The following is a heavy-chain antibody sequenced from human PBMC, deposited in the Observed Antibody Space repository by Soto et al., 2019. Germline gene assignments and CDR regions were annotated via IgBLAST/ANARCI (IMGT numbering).Heavy chain of an antibody. J-gene: IGHJ6*01. D-gene: IGHD3-9*01. V-gene: IGHV4-39*01. CDR3: ARRLYDILTGYSAPGDYDYYYGMDV. CDR2: YSGST. Sequence: YSGSTYYNPSLKSRVTISVDTSKNQFSLKLSSVTAADTAVYYCARRLYDILTGYSAPGDYDYYYGMDVW.